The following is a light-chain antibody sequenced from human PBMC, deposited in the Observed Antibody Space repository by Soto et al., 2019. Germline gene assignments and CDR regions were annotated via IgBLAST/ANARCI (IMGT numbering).Light chain of an antibody. Sequence: EIVLTQSPATLSLSPGERATLSCRASHSVSTSLAWYQHKPGQTPRLLIYDTSTRATGVPTRFSGSRSGAEFTLTINSLQSEDFAVYYCQPYNNWPLTFGGGTKVDIK. CDR1: HSVSTS. J-gene: IGKJ4*01. CDR2: DTS. V-gene: IGKV3-15*01. CDR3: QPYNNWPLT.